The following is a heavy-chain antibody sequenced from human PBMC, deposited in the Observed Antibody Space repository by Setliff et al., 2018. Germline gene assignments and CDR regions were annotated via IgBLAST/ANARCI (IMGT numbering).Heavy chain of an antibody. V-gene: IGHV3-11*01. CDR3: AKHGAYNDFLTGYNFYYDMDV. Sequence: GGSLRLSCAASEFTLSDYYMSWIRQAPGKGLEWVSYISSSGSTIYYADSVKGRFTISRDNAKNSLYLQMNSLRAEDTAVYYCAKHGAYNDFLTGYNFYYDMDVWGQGTTVTVSS. CDR2: ISSSGSTI. D-gene: IGHD3-9*01. J-gene: IGHJ6*02. CDR1: EFTLSDYY.